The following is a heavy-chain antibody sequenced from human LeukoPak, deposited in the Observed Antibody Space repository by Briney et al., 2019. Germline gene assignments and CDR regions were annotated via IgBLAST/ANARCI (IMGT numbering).Heavy chain of an antibody. V-gene: IGHV3-30-3*01. CDR2: ISYDGSNK. CDR3: ARDGYSSSWYRPYYFDY. CDR1: GFTFSSYA. J-gene: IGHJ4*02. Sequence: PGGSLRLSCAASGFTFSSYAMHWVRQAPGKGLEWVAVISYDGSNKYYADSVKGRFTISRDNSKNTLYLQMNSLRAEDTAVYYCARDGYSSSWYRPYYFDYWGREPWSPSPQ. D-gene: IGHD6-13*01.